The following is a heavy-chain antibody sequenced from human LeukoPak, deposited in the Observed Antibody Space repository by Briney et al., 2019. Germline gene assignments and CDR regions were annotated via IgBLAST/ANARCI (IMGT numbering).Heavy chain of an antibody. V-gene: IGHV1-69*13. J-gene: IGHJ4*02. CDR2: IIPIFGTA. D-gene: IGHD3-22*01. CDR3: ARERAHYYDSSGYLYYFDY. Sequence: ASVKVSCKASGYTFTSYYMHWVRQAPGQGLEWMGGIIPIFGTANYAQKFQGRVTITADESTSTAYMELSSLRSEDTAVYYCARERAHYYDSSGYLYYFDYWGQGTLVTVSS. CDR1: GYTFTSYY.